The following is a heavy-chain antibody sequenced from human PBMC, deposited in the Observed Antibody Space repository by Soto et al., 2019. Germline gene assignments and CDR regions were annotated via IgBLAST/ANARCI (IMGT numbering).Heavy chain of an antibody. J-gene: IGHJ4*02. CDR1: GFSFNTYG. D-gene: IGHD6-13*01. CDR2: ITGSSSAT. CDR3: ASPQRSRSWAYYSHS. V-gene: IGHV3-48*02. Sequence: GGSLRLSCAASGFSFNTYGMHWVRQAPGKGLEWLSYITGSSSATYYADSVKGRFTISRENAKNSLYLQMNSLRDEDTAVYYCASPQRSRSWAYYSHSWGQGTLVTVSS.